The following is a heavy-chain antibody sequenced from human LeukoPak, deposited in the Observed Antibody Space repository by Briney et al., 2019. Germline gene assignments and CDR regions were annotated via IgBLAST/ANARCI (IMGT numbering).Heavy chain of an antibody. J-gene: IGHJ4*02. CDR3: TSATQDAWEVSAH. D-gene: IGHD5/OR15-5a*01. CDR1: GFTFSNSW. CDR2: MSNDGSNT. V-gene: IGHV3-74*01. Sequence: GGSLRLSCAASGFTFSNSWMHWVRQVPGKGLVWVSRMSNDGSNTGYADSVRGRFTVSRDNAKNTLYLQMNSLGVEDTAVYYCTSATQDAWEVSAHWGQGTLVTVSS.